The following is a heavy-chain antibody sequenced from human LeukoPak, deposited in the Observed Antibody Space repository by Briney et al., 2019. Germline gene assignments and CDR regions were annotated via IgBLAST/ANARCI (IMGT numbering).Heavy chain of an antibody. CDR1: GFTFSSYE. CDR3: AKDRSIGTYYTFDH. V-gene: IGHV3-48*03. CDR2: ISSSGSTI. Sequence: GGSLRLSCAASGFTFSSYEMNWVRQAPGKGLEWVSYISSSGSTIYYADSVKGRFTISRDNAKNSLYLQMSSLTAADTAVYYCAKDRSIGTYYTFDHWGQGTLVTVSS. J-gene: IGHJ4*02. D-gene: IGHD1-26*01.